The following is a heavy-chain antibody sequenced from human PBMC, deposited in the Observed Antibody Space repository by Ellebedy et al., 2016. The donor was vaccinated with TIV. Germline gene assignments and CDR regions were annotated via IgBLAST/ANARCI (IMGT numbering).Heavy chain of an antibody. V-gene: IGHV3-30*18. CDR1: GFTFSSYG. CDR3: AKGYSYGDY. D-gene: IGHD5-18*01. J-gene: IGHJ4*02. Sequence: PGGSLRLSCAASGFTFSSYGMHWVRQAPGKGLEWVAVISFDGSDNYYADSVKGRFTISRDKSKNTLYLQLNSLRAEDTAVYYCAKGYSYGDYWGQGTLVTVSS. CDR2: ISFDGSDN.